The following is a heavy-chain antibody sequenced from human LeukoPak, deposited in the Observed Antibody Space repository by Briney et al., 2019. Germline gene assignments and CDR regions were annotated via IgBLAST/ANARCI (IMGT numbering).Heavy chain of an antibody. Sequence: GGSLRLSCAASGFTFNSYAMSWVRQAPGKGLEWVSVIYSGGSTYYADSVKGRFTISRDNSKNTLYLQMNSLRAEDTAVYYCARAGQRAYFDYWGQGTLVTVSS. V-gene: IGHV3-66*02. CDR3: ARAGQRAYFDY. CDR1: GFTFNSYA. CDR2: IYSGGST. J-gene: IGHJ4*02.